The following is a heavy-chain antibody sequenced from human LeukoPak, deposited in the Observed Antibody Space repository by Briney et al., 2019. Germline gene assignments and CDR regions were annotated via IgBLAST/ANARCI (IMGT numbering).Heavy chain of an antibody. J-gene: IGHJ4*02. D-gene: IGHD1-26*01. CDR2: IRSKADGGTT. CDR1: GFTLGDYA. V-gene: IGHV3-49*04. CDR3: AKVVVGATQGEFDY. Sequence: GGSLRLSCTASGFTLGDYAMSWVRQAPGKGLEWVGLIRSKADGGTTEYAASVQGRFTISRDDSTRIAYLQMNSLRAEDTAVYYCAKVVVGATQGEFDYWGQGTLVTVSS.